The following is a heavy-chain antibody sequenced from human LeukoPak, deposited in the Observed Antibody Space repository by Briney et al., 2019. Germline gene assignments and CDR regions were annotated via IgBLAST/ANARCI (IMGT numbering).Heavy chain of an antibody. Sequence: NTSETLSLTCTVSGGSISSSSYYWGWIRQPPGKGLEWIGSIYYSGSTYYNPSLKSRVTISVDTSKNQFSLKLSSVTAADTAVYYCATEVVATNHYGMDVWGQGTTVTVSS. CDR3: ATEVVATNHYGMDV. CDR2: IYYSGST. D-gene: IGHD5-12*01. V-gene: IGHV4-39*07. J-gene: IGHJ6*02. CDR1: GGSISSSSYY.